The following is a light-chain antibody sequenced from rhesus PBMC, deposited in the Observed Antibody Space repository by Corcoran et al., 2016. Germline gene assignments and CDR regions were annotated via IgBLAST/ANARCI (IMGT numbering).Light chain of an antibody. CDR2: EAS. Sequence: DIQMTQSPSSLSASVGDRVTITCRASQGITNDLAWYQQKPGETPTLLLYEASSWKSGIPSRFSGSGSGKDFTLTISSLQPEDFATYYCQHYYSTPYSFGQGTKVEIK. CDR1: QGITND. J-gene: IGKJ2*01. V-gene: IGKV1S17*01. CDR3: QHYYSTPYS.